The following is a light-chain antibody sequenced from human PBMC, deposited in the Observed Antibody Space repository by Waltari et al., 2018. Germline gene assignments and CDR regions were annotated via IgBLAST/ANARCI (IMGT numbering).Light chain of an antibody. V-gene: IGLV1-47*02. CDR3: EAWDDSLSGWV. J-gene: IGLJ2*01. CDR2: NNN. CDR1: SSHIRGPG. Sequence: QYVLTQPPSGYGAPGQCFTLSCSGSSSHIRGPGVHWYQHLSGAAPKLLIYNNNQRPSGVPDRFSGSKSGTSASLAITGLRSEDEVDYYCEAWDDSLSGWVFGGGTRLTVL.